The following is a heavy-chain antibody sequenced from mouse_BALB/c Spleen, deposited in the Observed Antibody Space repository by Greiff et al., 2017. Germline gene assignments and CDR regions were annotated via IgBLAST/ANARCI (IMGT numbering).Heavy chain of an antibody. V-gene: IGHV8-8*01. CDR3: ARYGNYRDYYAMDY. CDR1: GFSLSTSGMG. J-gene: IGHJ4*01. Sequence: QVTLKVSGPGILQPSQTLSLTCSFSGFSLSTSGMGVGWIRQPSGKGLEWLAHIWWDDDKRYNPALKSRLTISKDTSSNQVFLKIASVDTADTATYYCARYGNYRDYYAMDYWGQGTSVTVSS. CDR2: IWWDDDK. D-gene: IGHD2-1*01.